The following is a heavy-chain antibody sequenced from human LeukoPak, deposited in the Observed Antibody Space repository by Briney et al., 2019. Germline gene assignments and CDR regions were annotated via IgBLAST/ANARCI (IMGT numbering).Heavy chain of an antibody. CDR2: IYYSGST. CDR1: GGSISSYY. J-gene: IGHJ2*01. CDR3: ARVLLTAPSYWYFDL. D-gene: IGHD1-20*01. V-gene: IGHV4-59*01. Sequence: SETLSLTCTVSGGSISSYYWSWIRQPPGKGLEWIGYIYYSGSTSYNPSLKSRVTISVDTSKNQFSLKLSSVTAADTAVYYCARVLLTAPSYWYFDLRGRGTLVTVSS.